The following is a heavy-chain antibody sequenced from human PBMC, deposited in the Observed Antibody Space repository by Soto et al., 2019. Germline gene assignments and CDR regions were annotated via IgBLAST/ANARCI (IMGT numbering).Heavy chain of an antibody. J-gene: IGHJ4*02. V-gene: IGHV4-31*03. Sequence: QVQLQESGPGLVKPSQTLSLTCTVSGGSIRSGGYYWSWIRQHPGKGLEWIGHIYYSGSSYHNPSLDSNPALRSRLTISVATSKKHFALRLASVPAAGAAVYSCARDDPERGYSGCFDFWGQGTLVPVSS. CDR3: ARDDPERGYSGCFDF. CDR2: IYYSGSS. D-gene: IGHD5-12*01. CDR1: GGSIRSGGYY.